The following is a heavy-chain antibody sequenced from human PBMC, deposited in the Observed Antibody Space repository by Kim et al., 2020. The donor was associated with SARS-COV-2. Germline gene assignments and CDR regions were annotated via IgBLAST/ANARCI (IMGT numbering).Heavy chain of an antibody. CDR2: INSDGSST. CDR1: GFTFSSYW. Sequence: GGSLRLSCAASGFTFSSYWMHWVRQAPGKGLVWVSRINSDGSSTSYADSVKGRFTISRDNAKNTLYLQMNSLRAEDTAVYYCARSSYYYGSGSYYKQLYYYYGMDVWGQGTTVTVSS. J-gene: IGHJ6*02. CDR3: ARSSYYYGSGSYYKQLYYYYGMDV. V-gene: IGHV3-74*01. D-gene: IGHD3-10*01.